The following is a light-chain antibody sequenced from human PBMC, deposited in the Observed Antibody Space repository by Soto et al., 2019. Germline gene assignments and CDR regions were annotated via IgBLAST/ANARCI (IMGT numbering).Light chain of an antibody. CDR1: QSISYW. Sequence: DIQLTQSPSTLSASVGDRVTITCRASQSISYWLAWYQQKAGKAPKLLIYTASNLNSGVPSRFSGSGSVTEFTLTISRLQTDDFATYHCQQYDGYSGLTFGGGTKVEIK. J-gene: IGKJ4*01. CDR2: TAS. CDR3: QQYDGYSGLT. V-gene: IGKV1-5*03.